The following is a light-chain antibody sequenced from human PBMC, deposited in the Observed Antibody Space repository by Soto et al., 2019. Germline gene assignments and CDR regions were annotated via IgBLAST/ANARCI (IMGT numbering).Light chain of an antibody. V-gene: IGKV1-39*01. CDR3: QQSYSFPYT. Sequence: DIQMTQSPSSLSASVGDRVVITCRASQTINNYLNWYQQKTGEAPKLLIYAASTLQSGVPSRFSGSESRTDFTLAISSLQPEDFATYFCQQSYSFPYTFGQGTNLVIK. CDR2: AAS. CDR1: QTINNY. J-gene: IGKJ2*01.